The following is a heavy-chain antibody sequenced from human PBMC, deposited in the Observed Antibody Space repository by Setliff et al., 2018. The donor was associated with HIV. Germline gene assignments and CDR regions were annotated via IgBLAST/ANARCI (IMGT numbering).Heavy chain of an antibody. Sequence: VKVSCKASGYTFTSYGMNWVRQAPGQGLEWMGWTYIGATNYAQKFRDRLTVTTDTSTSTAYMELRSLSPDDTAVYYCATYPRTYYSDSGSDLQDYWGQGTLVTVSS. CDR3: ATYPRTYYSDSGSDLQDY. J-gene: IGHJ4*02. D-gene: IGHD3-10*01. CDR1: GYTFTSYG. V-gene: IGHV1-18*04. CDR2: TYIGAT.